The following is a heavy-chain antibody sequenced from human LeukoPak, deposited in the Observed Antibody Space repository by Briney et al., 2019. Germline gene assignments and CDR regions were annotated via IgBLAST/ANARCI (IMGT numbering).Heavy chain of an antibody. Sequence: PSETLSLTCTVSGGSISIGSYYWTWIRQPAGKGLEWIERISTGGRTNFNPSLKSRVTISIDTSKNQFSLKLSSVTAADTAVYYCARDVGGYRYGYRPTELYWYFDLWGRGTLVTVSS. D-gene: IGHD5-18*01. CDR1: GGSISIGSYY. V-gene: IGHV4-61*02. J-gene: IGHJ2*01. CDR3: ARDVGGYRYGYRPTELYWYFDL. CDR2: ISTGGRT.